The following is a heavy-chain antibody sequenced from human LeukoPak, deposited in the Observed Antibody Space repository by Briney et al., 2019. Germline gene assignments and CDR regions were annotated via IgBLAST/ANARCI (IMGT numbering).Heavy chain of an antibody. Sequence: PGGSLTLSRAASGFTVSTNYMNWVRQAPAKGLEWVSILYSGSDTYYADSVKGRFIISRDSSKNILSLQMNNLRAEDTAVYYCARVGDHFHWYLDLWGRGSLVTVSS. CDR1: GFTVSTNY. CDR3: ARVGDHFHWYLDL. CDR2: LYSGSDT. J-gene: IGHJ2*01. D-gene: IGHD3-10*01. V-gene: IGHV3-53*01.